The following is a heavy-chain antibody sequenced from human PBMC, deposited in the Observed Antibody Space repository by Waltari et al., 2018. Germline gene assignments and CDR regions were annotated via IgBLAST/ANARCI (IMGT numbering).Heavy chain of an antibody. D-gene: IGHD6-6*01. V-gene: IGHV4-30-2*01. Sequence: QVQLQESGPGLVKPSQTLSLTCPVSAGSISSGGYYWSWIRQHPGKGLEWIGYIYHSGSTYYNPSLKSRVTISVDRSKNQFSLKLSAVTAADTAVYYCARAGSSSDYFDYWGQGTLVTVSS. CDR1: AGSISSGGYY. CDR3: ARAGSSSDYFDY. J-gene: IGHJ4*02. CDR2: IYHSGST.